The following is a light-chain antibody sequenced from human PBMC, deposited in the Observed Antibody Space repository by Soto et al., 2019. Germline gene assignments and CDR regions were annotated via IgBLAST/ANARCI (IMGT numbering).Light chain of an antibody. V-gene: IGLV1-40*01. J-gene: IGLJ3*02. CDR3: QSYDSSLSYWV. CDR1: SSNIGAGYD. Sequence: QPVVTQPPSVSGAPGQRVTISCTGSSSNIGAGYDVHWYQQLPGTAPKLLVSGNTNRPSGVPDRFSGSKSGTSASLAITGLQAEDEADYYCQSYDSSLSYWVFGGGTKLTVL. CDR2: GNT.